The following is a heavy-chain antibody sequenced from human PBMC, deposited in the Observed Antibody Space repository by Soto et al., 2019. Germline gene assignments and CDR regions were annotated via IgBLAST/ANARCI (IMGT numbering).Heavy chain of an antibody. CDR1: GYTFTSYG. CDR3: ARLPRSRYYYGSGSYEFDY. J-gene: IGHJ4*02. Sequence: GASVKVSCKASGYTFTSYGISWVRQAPGQGLEWMGWISAYNGNTNYAQKLQGRVTMTTDTSTSTAYMELRSPRSDDTAVYYCARLPRSRYYYGSGSYEFDYWGQGTLVTVSS. CDR2: ISAYNGNT. D-gene: IGHD3-10*01. V-gene: IGHV1-18*01.